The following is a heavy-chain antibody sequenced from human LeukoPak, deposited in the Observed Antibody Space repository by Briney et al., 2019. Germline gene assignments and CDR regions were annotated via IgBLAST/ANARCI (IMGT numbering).Heavy chain of an antibody. V-gene: IGHV4-34*01. CDR2: INHSGST. J-gene: IGHJ4*02. Sequence: PSETLSLTCAVYGGSFSGYYWSWIRQPPGKGLEWIGEINHSGSTNYNPSLKSRVTISVGTSKNQFSLKLSSVTAADTAVYYCARNDILTEYWGQGTLVTVSS. CDR1: GGSFSGYY. D-gene: IGHD3-9*01. CDR3: ARNDILTEY.